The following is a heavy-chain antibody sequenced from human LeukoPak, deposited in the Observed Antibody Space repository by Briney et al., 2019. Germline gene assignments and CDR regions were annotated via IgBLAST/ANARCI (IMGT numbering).Heavy chain of an antibody. CDR1: GFTFSSYG. CDR2: IWYDGTNK. J-gene: IGHJ4*02. CDR3: ARIGGDRHPIEY. V-gene: IGHV3-33*01. D-gene: IGHD2-21*02. Sequence: GGSLRLSCAASGFTFSSYGMHWVRQAPGKGLEWVAVIWYDGTNKYYADSVKGRFTISRDNSKNTLYLQMNSLRAEDTAVYYCARIGGDRHPIEYWGQGTLATVSS.